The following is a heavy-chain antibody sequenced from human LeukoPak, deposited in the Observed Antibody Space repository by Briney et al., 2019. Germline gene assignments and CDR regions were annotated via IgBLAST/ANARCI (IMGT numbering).Heavy chain of an antibody. J-gene: IGHJ6*03. V-gene: IGHV3-23*01. CDR1: GFTFSSYA. CDR3: AKDGDYYYMDV. CDR2: ISGSGCST. Sequence: GGSLRFSGAAPGFTFSSYAMSWVRKAPGKGLKWVSAISGSGCSTYYADSVKGRFTISRDNAKNTLYLQMNSLRAEDTAVYYCAKDGDYYYMDVWGKGTTVTVSS.